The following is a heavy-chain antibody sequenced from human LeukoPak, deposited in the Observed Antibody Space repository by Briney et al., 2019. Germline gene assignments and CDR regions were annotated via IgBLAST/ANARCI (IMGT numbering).Heavy chain of an antibody. CDR3: ARGNIVGATWYYYYGMDV. CDR1: GYTFTSYA. V-gene: IGHV7-4-1*02. Sequence: ASVKVSCKASGYTFTSYAMNWVRQAPGQGLEWMGWINTNTGNPTYAQGFTGRFVFSLDTSVSTAYLQISSLKAEDTAVYYCARGNIVGATWYYYYGMDVWGQGTTVTVSS. J-gene: IGHJ6*02. D-gene: IGHD1-26*01. CDR2: INTNTGNP.